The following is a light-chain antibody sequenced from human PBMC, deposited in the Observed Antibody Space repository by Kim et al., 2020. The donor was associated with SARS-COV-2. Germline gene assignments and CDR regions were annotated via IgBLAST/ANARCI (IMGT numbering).Light chain of an antibody. Sequence: QSVLTQPASVSGSHGQSITISCTGTSSDVGNYDLVSWYQQHPGKAPKLMIHEVSQRPSGVSNRFSGSKSGNTASLTISGLQAEDEADYYCCSYAGTSDWVFGGGTKVTVL. CDR2: EVS. J-gene: IGLJ3*02. V-gene: IGLV2-23*02. CDR3: CSYAGTSDWV. CDR1: SSDVGNYDL.